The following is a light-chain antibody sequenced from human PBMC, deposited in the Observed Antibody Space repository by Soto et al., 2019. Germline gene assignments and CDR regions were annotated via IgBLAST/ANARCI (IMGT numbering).Light chain of an antibody. CDR2: EVS. J-gene: IGLJ3*02. CDR3: CSYANRRGL. V-gene: IGLV2-23*02. CDR1: SSDVGVSNL. Sequence: QSALTQPASVSGSPGQSITISCTGRSSDVGVSNLVSWYQQHPGKAPKLIIYEVSQRPSGVSNRFSGSKSGNTASLTISGLQADDGGDYYCCSYANRRGLFGAGTKVTVL.